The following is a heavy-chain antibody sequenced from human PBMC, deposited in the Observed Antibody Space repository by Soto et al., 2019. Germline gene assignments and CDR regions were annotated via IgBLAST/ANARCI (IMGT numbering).Heavy chain of an antibody. V-gene: IGHV3-30-3*01. CDR3: ARAAPWSWSYYPFGY. J-gene: IGHJ4*02. CDR2: ISYDGSNK. Sequence: QVQLVESGGGVVQPGRSLRLSCAASGFTFSSYAMHWVRQAPGKGLEWVAVISYDGSNKYYADSVKGRFTISRDNSKNTLYLQMNSLRAEDTAVYYCARAAPWSWSYYPFGYWGQGTLVTVSS. D-gene: IGHD1-26*01. CDR1: GFTFSSYA.